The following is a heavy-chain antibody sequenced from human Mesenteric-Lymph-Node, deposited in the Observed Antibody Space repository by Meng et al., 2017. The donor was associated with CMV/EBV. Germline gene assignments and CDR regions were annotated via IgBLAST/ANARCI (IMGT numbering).Heavy chain of an antibody. CDR3: ARGDIAAVGGGFDP. J-gene: IGHJ5*02. Sequence: SGFTFSRSWMHWVRQVPGKGLVWVSRISSDGSVTTYADSVKGRFTISRDNAKNTLYLQMNSLRVEDTAVYFCARGDIAAVGGGFDPWGQGILVTVSS. CDR2: ISSDGSVT. D-gene: IGHD6-13*01. CDR1: GFTFSRSW. V-gene: IGHV3-74*01.